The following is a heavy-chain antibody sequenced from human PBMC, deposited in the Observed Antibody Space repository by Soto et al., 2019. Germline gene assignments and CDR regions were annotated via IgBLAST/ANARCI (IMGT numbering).Heavy chain of an antibody. V-gene: IGHV1-24*01. CDR3: ATVAPTLLSITMVRGSNYYYGMDV. D-gene: IGHD3-10*01. Sequence: ASVKVSCKVSGYTLTELSMHWVRQAPGKGLEWMGGFDPEDGETIYAQKFQGRATMTEDTSTDTAYMELSSLRSEDTAVYYCATVAPTLLSITMVRGSNYYYGMDVWGQGTTVTVSS. CDR2: FDPEDGET. CDR1: GYTLTELS. J-gene: IGHJ6*02.